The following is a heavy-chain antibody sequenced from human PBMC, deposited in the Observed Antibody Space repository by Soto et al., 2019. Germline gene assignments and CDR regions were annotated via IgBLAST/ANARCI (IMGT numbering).Heavy chain of an antibody. V-gene: IGHV4-31*03. CDR3: AREGAGPKGSSSWPDDAFDI. J-gene: IGHJ3*02. Sequence: QVQLQESGPGLVKPSQTLSLTCTVSGGSISSGGYYWSWIRQHPGKGLEWIGYISYSGSTYYNSSLKSRVTISVDTSKNQFSLKLTSATAADTAVYYCAREGAGPKGSSSWPDDAFDIWGQGTMVTVSS. CDR1: GGSISSGGYY. CDR2: ISYSGST. D-gene: IGHD6-13*01.